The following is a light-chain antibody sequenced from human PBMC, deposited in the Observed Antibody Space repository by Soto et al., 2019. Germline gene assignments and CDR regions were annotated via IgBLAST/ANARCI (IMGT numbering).Light chain of an antibody. CDR3: QQYNSYPIT. CDR2: KAS. J-gene: IGKJ5*01. V-gene: IGKV1-5*03. Sequence: DIQMTQSPSTLSASVGDRVTITCRASQSISSWLAWYQQKPGKAPKLLIYKASSLESGVPSRFSGSGSGTEFPLTISSLQPDDFGTYYCQQYNSYPITFGQGTRLEIK. CDR1: QSISSW.